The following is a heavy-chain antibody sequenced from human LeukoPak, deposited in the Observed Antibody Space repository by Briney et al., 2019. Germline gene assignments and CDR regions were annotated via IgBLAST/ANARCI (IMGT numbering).Heavy chain of an antibody. Sequence: PGGSLRLSCAASGFTFSSYGMSWVRQAPGKGLEWVSAISGSGGSTYYADSVKGRFTISRDNSKNTLYLQMNSLRAEDTAVYYCAKVGYFDWLSPQXXFDYWGXXTLVTVS. D-gene: IGHD3-9*01. CDR2: ISGSGGST. V-gene: IGHV3-23*01. J-gene: IGHJ4*02. CDR1: GFTFSSYG. CDR3: AKVGYFDWLSPQXXFDY.